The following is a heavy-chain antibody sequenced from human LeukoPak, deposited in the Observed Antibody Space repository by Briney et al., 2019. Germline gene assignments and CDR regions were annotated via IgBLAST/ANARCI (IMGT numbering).Heavy chain of an antibody. CDR2: ISYDGTNK. CDR3: AKRGDCSSINCSTYGIDY. V-gene: IGHV3-30*18. D-gene: IGHD2-2*02. Sequence: PGGSLRLSCAASGFTFSSYGMHWVRQAPGKGLEWVAVISYDGTNKYYVDSVKGRFTISRDNSKNTLYLQMNSLRAEDTAVYYCAKRGDCSSINCSTYGIDYWGQGTLVTVSS. CDR1: GFTFSSYG. J-gene: IGHJ4*02.